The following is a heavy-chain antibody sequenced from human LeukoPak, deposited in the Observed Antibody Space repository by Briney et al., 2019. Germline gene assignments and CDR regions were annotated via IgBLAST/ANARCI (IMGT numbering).Heavy chain of an antibody. CDR2: IYSGGST. J-gene: IGHJ4*02. CDR1: GFTVSSNY. Sequence: PGGSLRLSCAASGFTVSSNYMSWVRQAPGKGLEWVSVIYSGGSTYYADSGKGRFTISRDNSKNTLYLQMNSLRAEDTAVYYCASLPTATTGGYYFDYWGQGTLVTVSS. D-gene: IGHD4-17*01. CDR3: ASLPTATTGGYYFDY. V-gene: IGHV3-66*01.